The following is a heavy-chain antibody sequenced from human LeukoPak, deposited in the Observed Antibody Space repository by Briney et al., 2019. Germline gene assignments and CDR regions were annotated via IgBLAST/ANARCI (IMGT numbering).Heavy chain of an antibody. V-gene: IGHV3-23*01. CDR1: GFAFSSYA. J-gene: IGHJ4*02. Sequence: GGSLRLSCAASGFAFSSYAMSWVRQAPGKGLEWVSGISGSGGSTYYADSVKGGFTISRDNSKNTQYLQMNSLRAEDTALYYCAKDSDPAYDYVWGSYRYIDYWGQGTLVTVSS. CDR3: AKDSDPAYDYVWGSYRYIDY. CDR2: ISGSGGST. D-gene: IGHD3-16*02.